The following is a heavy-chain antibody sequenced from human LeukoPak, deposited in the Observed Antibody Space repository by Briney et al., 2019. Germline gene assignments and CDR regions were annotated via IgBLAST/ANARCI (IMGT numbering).Heavy chain of an antibody. CDR1: GFTFSTYA. Sequence: PGGSLRLSCAASGFTFSTYAMGWVRQAPGKGLEWVSAISGSGGGTFYANSLKGRFTISRDNSRDTLYLQMNSLRAEDTAVYYCAKSLTGYFWGFDCWGQGTLVTVSS. CDR3: AKSLTGYFWGFDC. CDR2: ISGSGGGT. J-gene: IGHJ4*02. V-gene: IGHV3-23*01. D-gene: IGHD3-9*01.